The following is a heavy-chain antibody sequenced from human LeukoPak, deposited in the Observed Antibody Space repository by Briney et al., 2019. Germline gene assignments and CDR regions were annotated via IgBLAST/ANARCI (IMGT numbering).Heavy chain of an antibody. D-gene: IGHD6-13*01. J-gene: IGHJ6*02. CDR2: ISGSGGST. CDR3: AKDQVYSSSWYSYYYYGMDV. Sequence: GGSLRLSCAASGFTFSSYAMSWGRQAPGKGLEWVSAISGSGGSTYYADSVKGRFTISRDNSKNTLYLQMNSLRAEDTAVYYCAKDQVYSSSWYSYYYYGMDVWGQGTTVTVSS. CDR1: GFTFSSYA. V-gene: IGHV3-23*01.